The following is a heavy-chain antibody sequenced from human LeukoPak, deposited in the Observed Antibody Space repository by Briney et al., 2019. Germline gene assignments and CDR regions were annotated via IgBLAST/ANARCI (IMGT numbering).Heavy chain of an antibody. V-gene: IGHV3-23*01. D-gene: IGHD6-19*01. CDR1: GFTFSSYA. J-gene: IGHJ4*02. Sequence: GGALRLSCAASGFTFSSYAMSRVRQTPGKGLEWVSVISGSSGSTYYADSVKGRFTIFRDNSKNTLYLQMNSLRVEDTAIYYCASGRGYSSAAFDYWGQGTLVTVSS. CDR2: ISGSSGST. CDR3: ASGRGYSSAAFDY.